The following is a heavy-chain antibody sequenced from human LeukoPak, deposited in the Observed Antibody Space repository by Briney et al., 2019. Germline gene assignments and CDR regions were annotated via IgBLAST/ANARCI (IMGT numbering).Heavy chain of an antibody. J-gene: IGHJ2*01. Sequence: SETLSLTCAVYGGSFSGYYWSWIRQPPGKGLDWIGEIDQSGSTNYNTSLKSRVTISVDTSKNQFSLKMSSVTAADMAVYYCASLGSGSYSRKNWYFDLWGRGTLVTVSS. D-gene: IGHD3-10*01. CDR3: ASLGSGSYSRKNWYFDL. CDR1: GGSFSGYY. V-gene: IGHV4-34*01. CDR2: IDQSGST.